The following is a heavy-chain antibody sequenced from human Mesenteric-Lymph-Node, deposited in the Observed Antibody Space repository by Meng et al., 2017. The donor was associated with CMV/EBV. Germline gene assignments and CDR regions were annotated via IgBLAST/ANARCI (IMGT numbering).Heavy chain of an antibody. J-gene: IGHJ4*02. CDR1: GFTFNSYS. D-gene: IGHD2-15*01. V-gene: IGHV3-48*03. CDR3: ARSRYCSGGSCSGFDY. CDR2: ISSSATSI. Sequence: GGSLRLSCEASGFTFNSYSMNWVRQAPGKGLEWLSHISSSATSIYYADSVRGRFTISRDYAKNSVYLQMHSLRAEDTAVYYCARSRYCSGGSCSGFDYWGQGTLVTVSS.